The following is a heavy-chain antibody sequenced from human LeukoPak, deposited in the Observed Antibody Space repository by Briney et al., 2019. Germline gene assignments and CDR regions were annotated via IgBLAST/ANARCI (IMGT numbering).Heavy chain of an antibody. CDR2: ISSSGST. Sequence: SETLSLTCTASGGSISNYYWNWIRQPPGKGLEWIGFISSSGSTNYNPALKSRVTISVDTSKNQFSLKLSSVTAADTAVYYCARDRNRIGFDPWGQGTLVTVSS. CDR1: GGSISNYY. V-gene: IGHV4-59*01. J-gene: IGHJ5*02. D-gene: IGHD1-14*01. CDR3: ARDRNRIGFDP.